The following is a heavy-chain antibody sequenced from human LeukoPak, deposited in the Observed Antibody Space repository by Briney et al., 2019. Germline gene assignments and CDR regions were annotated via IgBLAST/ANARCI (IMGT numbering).Heavy chain of an antibody. CDR1: GRSLSSGNYY. Sequence: PSETLSLTCTVSGRSLSSGNYYWSWIRQPPGKGLEWTRYIFYSGSTNYNPSLKIRVTISVDTSKNQFSLKLSSVTAVDTAVYYCARADNGDYVWGQGTLVTVSS. V-gene: IGHV4-61*01. CDR2: IFYSGST. D-gene: IGHD4-17*01. CDR3: ARADNGDYV. J-gene: IGHJ4*02.